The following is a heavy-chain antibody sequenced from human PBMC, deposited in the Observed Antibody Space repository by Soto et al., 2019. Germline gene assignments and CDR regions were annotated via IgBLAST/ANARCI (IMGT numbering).Heavy chain of an antibody. CDR3: ARELTGRGAFDI. CDR2: MNPNSGNT. J-gene: IGHJ3*02. CDR1: GYLFTSYD. D-gene: IGHD1-20*01. V-gene: IGHV1-8*01. Sequence: ASVKVSCKASGYLFTSYDINWVRQASGQGLEWMGWMNPNSGNTGYAQKFQGRVTMTRNTSISTAYMELSSLRSEDTAVYYCARELTGRGAFDIWGQGTMVTVSS.